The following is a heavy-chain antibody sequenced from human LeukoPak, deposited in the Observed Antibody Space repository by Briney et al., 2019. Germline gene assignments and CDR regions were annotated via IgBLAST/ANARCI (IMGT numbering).Heavy chain of an antibody. CDR3: PESSGYLGDDVFDS. CDR2: IYYRGNT. J-gene: IGHJ3*02. Sequence: SETLSLTCSVSRASFNGSDYCWGWVRQPPGKGLEWIGTIYYRGNTYYNPSLTSRVTISADTSKMQFSLKLTSATAADTAVYYCPESSGYLGDDVFDSWGRGTLVTVSS. V-gene: IGHV4-39*01. D-gene: IGHD3-22*01. CDR1: RASFNGSDYC.